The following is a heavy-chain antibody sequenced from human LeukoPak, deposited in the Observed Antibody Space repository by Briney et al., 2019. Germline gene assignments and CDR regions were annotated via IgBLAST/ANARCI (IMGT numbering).Heavy chain of an antibody. J-gene: IGHJ5*02. CDR1: GYSISSGYY. D-gene: IGHD6-13*01. Sequence: SETLSLTCAVSGYSISSGYYWGWIRQPPGKGLEWIGSIYHSGSTNYNPSLKSRVTISVDTSKNQFSLKLSSVTAADTAVYYCARGHRWGIAAAGTPHRCWFDPWGQGTLVTVSS. CDR2: IYHSGST. CDR3: ARGHRWGIAAAGTPHRCWFDP. V-gene: IGHV4-38-2*01.